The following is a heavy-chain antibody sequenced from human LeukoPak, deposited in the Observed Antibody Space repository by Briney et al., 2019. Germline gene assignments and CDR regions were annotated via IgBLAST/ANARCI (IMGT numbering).Heavy chain of an antibody. V-gene: IGHV3-21*01. J-gene: IGHJ6*03. CDR1: GFPFSVSA. CDR2: ISGIDTYI. CDR3: ARAGLPRGLGLKAPISSYYMDV. D-gene: IGHD3/OR15-3a*01. Sequence: GGSLRLSCAASGFPFSVSAMSWVRQAPGKGLEWIASISGIDTYIFYADSVKGRFTISRDIAKNSLHLQMNSLRADDTAIYYCARAGLPRGLGLKAPISSYYMDVWGNGTAVAVSS.